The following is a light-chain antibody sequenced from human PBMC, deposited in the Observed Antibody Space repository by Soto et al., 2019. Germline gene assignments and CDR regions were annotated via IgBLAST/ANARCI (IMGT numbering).Light chain of an antibody. CDR1: SSDVGSYNL. CDR3: CSYAGTDTSLV. CDR2: EDT. J-gene: IGLJ2*01. Sequence: QSALTQPASVSGSPGQSITISCTGTSSDVGSYNLVSWYQQLPGKVPKLIIFEDTKRPSGVSNRFSGSKSGNTASLTISGLLAEDEADYHCCSYAGTDTSLVFGGGTKLTVL. V-gene: IGLV2-23*01.